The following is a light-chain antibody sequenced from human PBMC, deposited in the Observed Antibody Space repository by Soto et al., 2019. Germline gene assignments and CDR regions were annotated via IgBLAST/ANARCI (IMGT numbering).Light chain of an antibody. CDR1: SSNIGSNT. CDR3: AAWDDSLSWV. V-gene: IGLV1-44*01. J-gene: IGLJ3*02. Sequence: QSVLTQPPSASGTPGQRVTISCSGSSSNIGSNTVNWYQQLPGKAPKHLIFSNNQRPSGVPDRFSGSKSGTSASLAISGLQPEDEADYYCAAWDDSLSWVFGGGTKLTVL. CDR2: SNN.